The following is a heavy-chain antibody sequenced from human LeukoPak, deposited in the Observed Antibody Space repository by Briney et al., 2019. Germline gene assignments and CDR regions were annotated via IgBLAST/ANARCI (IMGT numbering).Heavy chain of an antibody. J-gene: IGHJ4*02. CDR1: GGSISGYY. CDR2: IYYSGST. CDR3: ARLAGSGWSHCDY. V-gene: IGHV4-59*08. Sequence: SETLSLTCTVSGGSISGYYWSWIRQPPGKGPEWIGCIYYSGSTNYNPSLKSRVTISVDTSKNQFSLKMNSVTAADTAVYYCARLAGSGWSHCDYWGQGTLVTVSS. D-gene: IGHD6-19*01.